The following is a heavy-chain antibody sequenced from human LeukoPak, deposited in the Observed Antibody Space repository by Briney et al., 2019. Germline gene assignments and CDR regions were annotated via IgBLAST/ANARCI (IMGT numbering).Heavy chain of an antibody. CDR1: GGSFSVYY. CDR2: INHRGST. CDR3: ARGEEQQLAPDY. J-gene: IGHJ4*02. V-gene: IGHV4-34*01. Sequence: SETLSLTCAVYGGSFSVYYWSWIRQPPGKGLEWIGEINHRGSTNYNPSLKSRVTISVETSKNQFSLKLSSVTAADTAVYYCARGEEQQLAPDYWGQGTLVTVSS. D-gene: IGHD6-13*01.